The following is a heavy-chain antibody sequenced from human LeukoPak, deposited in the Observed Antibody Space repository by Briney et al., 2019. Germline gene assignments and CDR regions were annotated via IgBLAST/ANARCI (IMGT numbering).Heavy chain of an antibody. J-gene: IGHJ4*02. CDR2: ISGGGGNT. Sequence: GGSLRLSCAASGFTFNSYAMTWVRQAPGKGLEWVSVISGGGGNTYYADSVKGRFTISRDNSKNTLYLQMNSLRAEDTAVYYCAKVSTWSSPHFDYWGQGTLVTVSS. V-gene: IGHV3-23*01. CDR1: GFTFNSYA. CDR3: AKVSTWSSPHFDY. D-gene: IGHD3-3*01.